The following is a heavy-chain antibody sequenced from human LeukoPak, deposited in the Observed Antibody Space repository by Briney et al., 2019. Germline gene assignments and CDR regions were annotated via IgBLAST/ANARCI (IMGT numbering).Heavy chain of an antibody. CDR3: AKGAAAGYYYYYGMDV. Sequence: ASVKVSCKASGYTFTGYYMHWVRQAPRQGLEWMGWINPNSGGTNYAQKFQGWVTMTRDTSISTAYMELSRLRSDDTAVYYCAKGAAAGYYYYYGMDVWGQGTTVTVSS. D-gene: IGHD6-13*01. CDR2: INPNSGGT. J-gene: IGHJ6*02. CDR1: GYTFTGYY. V-gene: IGHV1-2*04.